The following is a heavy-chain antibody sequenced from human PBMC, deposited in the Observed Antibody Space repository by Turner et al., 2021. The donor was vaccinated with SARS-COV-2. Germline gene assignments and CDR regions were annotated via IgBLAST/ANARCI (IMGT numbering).Heavy chain of an antibody. Sequence: EVQLLVSGGGLVQPGGSLRLSCAASGFTFSNYAMSWVRQAPGKGLEWVSAIRGSGGSTFYADSVKGRFTISRDNSKNTLYLQMNSLRAEDTAVYYCVVPAAVMWATMGAFWGQGTMVTVSS. V-gene: IGHV3-23*01. CDR2: IRGSGGST. CDR3: VVPAAVMWATMGAF. J-gene: IGHJ3*01. CDR1: GFTFSNYA. D-gene: IGHD5-12*01.